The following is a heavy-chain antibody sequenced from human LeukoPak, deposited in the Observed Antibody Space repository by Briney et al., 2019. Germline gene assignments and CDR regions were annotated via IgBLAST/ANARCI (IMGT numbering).Heavy chain of an antibody. J-gene: IGHJ3*02. CDR3: ARHIGSADAFDI. CDR1: GGSISSHY. D-gene: IGHD5-12*01. CDR2: IYYSGST. Sequence: PSETLSLTCTVSGGSISSHYWSWIRQPPGKGLEWIGYIYYSGSTNYNPSLKSRVTISVDTSKNQFSLKLSSVTAADTAVYYCARHIGSADAFDIWGQGTMVTVSS. V-gene: IGHV4-59*11.